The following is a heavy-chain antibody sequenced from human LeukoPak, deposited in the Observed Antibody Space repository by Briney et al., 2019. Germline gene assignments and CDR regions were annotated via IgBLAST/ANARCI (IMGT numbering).Heavy chain of an antibody. CDR2: INSDGSST. Sequence: GGSLRLSCAASGFTFSSYWMHGVRQAPGKGLVWVSCINSDGSSTSYADSVKGRFTISRDNAKNTLYLQMNSLRAEDTAVYYCAREGNSGMDVWGQGTTVTVSS. CDR1: GFTFSSYW. J-gene: IGHJ6*02. V-gene: IGHV3-74*01. CDR3: AREGNSGMDV.